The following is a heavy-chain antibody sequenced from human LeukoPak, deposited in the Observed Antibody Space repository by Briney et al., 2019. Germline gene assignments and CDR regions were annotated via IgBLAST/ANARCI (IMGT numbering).Heavy chain of an antibody. D-gene: IGHD3-22*01. J-gene: IGHJ4*02. CDR1: GFTYTNYW. CDR3: ARVPDYYYDSSGYYAHTFDY. V-gene: IGHV3-7*04. CDR2: IDHDGSEK. Sequence: GGSLRLSCAAAGFTYTNYWMSWVRQAPGKGLEWVATIDHDGSEKYYVDSLKGRFTISRDNAKISLYLQMNSLRAEDTAVYYCARVPDYYYDSSGYYAHTFDYWGQGSLVTVSS.